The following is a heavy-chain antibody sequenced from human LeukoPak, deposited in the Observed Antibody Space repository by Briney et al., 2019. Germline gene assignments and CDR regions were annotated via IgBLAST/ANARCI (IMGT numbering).Heavy chain of an antibody. J-gene: IGHJ4*02. Sequence: SETLSLTCAVSGGSFSGYLWNWIRQSPEKGLEWIGEINHSGRTNYNPSLKSRVSISVDTSKNQFSLKLSSVTAADTAVYYCATMGDFWSGSESGGYWGQGTLVTVSS. D-gene: IGHD3-3*01. CDR1: GGSFSGYL. CDR3: ATMGDFWSGSESGGY. CDR2: INHSGRT. V-gene: IGHV4-34*01.